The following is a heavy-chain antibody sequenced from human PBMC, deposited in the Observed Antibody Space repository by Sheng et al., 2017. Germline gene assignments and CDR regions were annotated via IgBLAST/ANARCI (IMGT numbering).Heavy chain of an antibody. J-gene: IGHJ5*01. CDR2: IYPGDSET. D-gene: IGHD2-15*01. CDR3: ARLVSYCSGGTCFTTYNWFDS. Sequence: EVQLVQSGGEVKKPGESLKISCKASGYNFTSYWIGWVRQMPGKGLEWMGIIYPGDSETRQSPSFQGQVTISVDKSISTAYLHWSGLKASDTAIFYCARLVSYCSGGTCFTTYNWFDS. CDR1: GYNFTSYW. V-gene: IGHV5-51*01.